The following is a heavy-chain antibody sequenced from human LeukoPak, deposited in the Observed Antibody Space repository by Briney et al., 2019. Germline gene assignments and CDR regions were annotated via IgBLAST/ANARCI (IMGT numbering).Heavy chain of an antibody. CDR3: ARNILFAFDI. Sequence: GGSLRLSCAASGFTFSTYGMHWVRQAPGKGLEWVAVIWYDGSKKYYADSMKGRFTISRDNSKNTLYLQVNSLRAEDTAMYYCARNILFAFDIWGQGTMVTVSS. CDR2: IWYDGSKK. D-gene: IGHD2/OR15-2a*01. CDR1: GFTFSTYG. J-gene: IGHJ3*02. V-gene: IGHV3-33*01.